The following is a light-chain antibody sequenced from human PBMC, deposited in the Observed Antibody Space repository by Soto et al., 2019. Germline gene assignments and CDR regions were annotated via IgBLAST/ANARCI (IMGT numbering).Light chain of an antibody. CDR2: DAS. CDR1: QSVSSY. J-gene: IGKJ4*01. CDR3: QQRSNWPPALT. Sequence: EIVLTQSPATLYLSPGERATLSCRASQSVSSYLAWYQQKPGQAHRLLIYDASKMVTGIPASFSGSGAGTDFTLTISSLEPEDFAVYYCQQRSNWPPALTFGGGTKVEIK. V-gene: IGKV3-11*01.